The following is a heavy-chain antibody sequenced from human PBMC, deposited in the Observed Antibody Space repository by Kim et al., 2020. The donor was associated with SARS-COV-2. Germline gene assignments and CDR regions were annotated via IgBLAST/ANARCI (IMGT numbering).Heavy chain of an antibody. CDR2: ISWNSGSI. CDR1: GFTFGHYA. Sequence: GGSLRLSCAASGFTFGHYAMHWVRQAPGKGLEWVSGISWNSGSITYADSVKGRFTISRDNAKDSLYLQLNSLRTEDTALYYCAKDIQFASSSGYYYCGM. V-gene: IGHV3-9*01. J-gene: IGHJ6*01. CDR3: AKDIQFASSSGYYYCGM. D-gene: IGHD6-6*01.